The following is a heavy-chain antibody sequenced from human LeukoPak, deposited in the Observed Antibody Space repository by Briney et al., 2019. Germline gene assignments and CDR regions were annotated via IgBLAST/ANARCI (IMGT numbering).Heavy chain of an antibody. Sequence: PSETLSLTCAVYGGSFSGYYWSWLRQPPGKGLEWIGEINHSGSTNYNPSLKSRVTISVDTSKNQFSLKLSSVTAADTAVYYCASIYSSSSFLVDYWGQGTLVTVSS. D-gene: IGHD6-6*01. CDR3: ASIYSSSSFLVDY. CDR2: INHSGST. V-gene: IGHV4-34*01. J-gene: IGHJ4*02. CDR1: GGSFSGYY.